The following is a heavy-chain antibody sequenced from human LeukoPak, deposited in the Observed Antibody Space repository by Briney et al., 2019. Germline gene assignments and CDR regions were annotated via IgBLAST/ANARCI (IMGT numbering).Heavy chain of an antibody. CDR1: GGSISSSSYY. D-gene: IGHD5-18*01. CDR3: AREIHEGYSYVNYYFDY. V-gene: IGHV4-39*07. CDR2: IYYSGST. Sequence: PSETLSLTCTVSGGSISSSSYYWGWIRQPPGKGLEWIGSIYYSGSTYYNPSLKSRVTISVDTSKNQFSLKLSSVTAADTAVYYCAREIHEGYSYVNYYFDYWGQGTLVTVSS. J-gene: IGHJ4*02.